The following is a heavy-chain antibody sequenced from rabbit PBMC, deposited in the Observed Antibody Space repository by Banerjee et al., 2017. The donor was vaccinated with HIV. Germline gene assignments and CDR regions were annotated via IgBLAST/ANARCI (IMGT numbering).Heavy chain of an antibody. D-gene: IGHD2-1*01. Sequence: QQQLEESGGGLVKPGGTLTLTCKASGIDFSSYYYICWVRQAPGKGLEWIGCIYTGDGSTYYASWVNGRFSISKTSSTTVTLQMTSLTAADTATYFCARYYSDYALKLWGPGTLVTVS. CDR3: ARYYSDYALKL. V-gene: IGHV1S43*01. CDR2: IYTGDGST. J-gene: IGHJ6*01. CDR1: GIDFSSYYY.